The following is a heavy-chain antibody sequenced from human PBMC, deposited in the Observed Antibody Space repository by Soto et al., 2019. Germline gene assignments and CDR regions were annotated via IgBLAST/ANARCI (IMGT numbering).Heavy chain of an antibody. D-gene: IGHD1-1*01. CDR3: ARDTDRLQSGGNYYYSLDV. Sequence: QVQLVQSGAEMKEPGSSVKVSCKTSGGTFSSSAISWLRQAPGQGLEWMGGIIPLFRTPDYAQKFQGRVTIGADESTSTAYMELSSTRSEDTAVYYCARDTDRLQSGGNYYYSLDVWGQGTTITVSS. CDR1: GGTFSSSA. V-gene: IGHV1-69*12. J-gene: IGHJ6*02. CDR2: IIPLFRTP.